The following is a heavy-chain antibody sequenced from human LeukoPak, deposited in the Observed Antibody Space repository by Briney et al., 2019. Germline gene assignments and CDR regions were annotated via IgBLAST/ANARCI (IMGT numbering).Heavy chain of an antibody. Sequence: PSETLSLTCVVSGVSISDYYWTWIRQPPGKGLEWIGYISNSGSTNCKPSLKSRVTISLDTSKNQVSLKLSSVTAADTAVYYCARDRYDYLWGTYRYVDYWGQGTLVTVSS. CDR3: ARDRYDYLWGTYRYVDY. CDR2: ISNSGST. V-gene: IGHV4-59*01. CDR1: GVSISDYY. J-gene: IGHJ4*02. D-gene: IGHD3-16*02.